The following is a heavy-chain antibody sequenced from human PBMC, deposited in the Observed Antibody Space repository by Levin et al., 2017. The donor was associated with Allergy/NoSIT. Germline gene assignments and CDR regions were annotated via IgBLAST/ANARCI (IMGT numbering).Heavy chain of an antibody. J-gene: IGHJ6*02. CDR2: ISSSGSTI. CDR3: AREDCTNGVCYFHYYYGMDV. V-gene: IGHV3-11*01. CDR1: GFTFSDYY. Sequence: GESLKISCAASGFTFSDYYMSWIRQAPGKGLEWVSYISSSGSTIYYADSVKGRFTISRDNAKNSLYLQMNSLRAEDTAVYYCAREDCTNGVCYFHYYYGMDVWGQGTTVTVSS. D-gene: IGHD2-8*01.